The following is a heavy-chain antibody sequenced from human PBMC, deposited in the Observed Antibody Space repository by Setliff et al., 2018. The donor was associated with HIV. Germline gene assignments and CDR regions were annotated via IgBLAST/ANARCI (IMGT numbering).Heavy chain of an antibody. Sequence: SETLSLTCTVSGGSISSHYWSWIRKPPGKGLEWIGSIYYSGSTNYNPSLKSRVTISVDTSKNQFSLKLSSVTAADTAVYYCAREPAPNIVGATPYAFDIWGQGTMVTVSS. CDR3: AREPAPNIVGATPYAFDI. J-gene: IGHJ3*02. V-gene: IGHV4-59*11. CDR2: IYYSGST. D-gene: IGHD1-26*01. CDR1: GGSISSHY.